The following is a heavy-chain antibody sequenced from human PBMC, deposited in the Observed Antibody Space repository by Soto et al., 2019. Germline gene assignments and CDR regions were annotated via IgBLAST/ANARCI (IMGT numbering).Heavy chain of an antibody. V-gene: IGHV1-8*01. Sequence: ASVKVSCKASGYTFTSYDINWVRQATGQGLEWMGWMNPNSGNTGYAQKFQGRVTMTRNTSISTAYMELSSLRSEDTAVYCCARVRQLVGYFYYYMDVWGKGTTVTVSS. CDR2: MNPNSGNT. J-gene: IGHJ6*03. CDR1: GYTFTSYD. CDR3: ARVRQLVGYFYYYMDV. D-gene: IGHD6-6*01.